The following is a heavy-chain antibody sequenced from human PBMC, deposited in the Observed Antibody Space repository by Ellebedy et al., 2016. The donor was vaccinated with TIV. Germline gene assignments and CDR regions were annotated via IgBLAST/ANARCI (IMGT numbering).Heavy chain of an antibody. D-gene: IGHD1-26*01. V-gene: IGHV3-11*01. J-gene: IGHJ4*02. Sequence: GGSLRLXCAASGFTFSDYYMSWIRQAPGKGLEWVSYISSSGSTIYYADSVKGRFTISRDNAKNSLYLQMNSLRAEDTAVYYCARDRPSGSYNYWGQGTLVTVSS. CDR1: GFTFSDYY. CDR3: ARDRPSGSYNY. CDR2: ISSSGSTI.